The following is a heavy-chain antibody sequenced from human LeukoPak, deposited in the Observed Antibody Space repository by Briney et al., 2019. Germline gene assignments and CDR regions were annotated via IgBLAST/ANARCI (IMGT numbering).Heavy chain of an antibody. CDR2: IKQDGSEK. J-gene: IGHJ5*02. D-gene: IGHD2-2*01. Sequence: SGGSLRLSCAASGFTFSSYWMSWVRQAPGKWLEWVANIKQDGSEKYYVDSVKGRFTISRDNAKNSLYLQMNSLRAEDTAVYYCARDDCSSISCYHNWFDPWGQGTLVTVSS. V-gene: IGHV3-7*01. CDR3: ARDDCSSISCYHNWFDP. CDR1: GFTFSSYW.